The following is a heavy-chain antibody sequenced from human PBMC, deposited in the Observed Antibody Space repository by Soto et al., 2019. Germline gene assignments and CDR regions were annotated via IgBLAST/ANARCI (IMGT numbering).Heavy chain of an antibody. V-gene: IGHV3-7*05. CDR2: IKQDGSEK. CDR1: GFTFSSYW. D-gene: IGHD1-7*01. Sequence: GGSLRLSCAASGFTFSSYWMSWVRQAPGKGLEWVANIKQDGSEKYYVDSVKGRFTISRDNAKNSLYLQMNSLRAEDTAVYYCAREGFSITGTTFNFRGYGMDVWGQGTTVTVSS. J-gene: IGHJ6*02. CDR3: AREGFSITGTTFNFRGYGMDV.